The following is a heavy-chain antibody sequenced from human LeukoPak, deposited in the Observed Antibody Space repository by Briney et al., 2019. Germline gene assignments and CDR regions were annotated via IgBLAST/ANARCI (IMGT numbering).Heavy chain of an antibody. V-gene: IGHV3-30*02. CDR1: GFTFSSYG. J-gene: IGHJ4*02. CDR2: IRYDGSNK. CDR3: AKDRDCSSTSCYTGDFDY. D-gene: IGHD2-2*02. Sequence: PGGSLRLSCAASGFTFSSYGMHWVRQAPGKGLEWVAFIRYDGSNKYYAGSVKGRFTISRDNSKNTLYLQMNSLRAEDTAVYYCAKDRDCSSTSCYTGDFDYWGQGTLLTVSS.